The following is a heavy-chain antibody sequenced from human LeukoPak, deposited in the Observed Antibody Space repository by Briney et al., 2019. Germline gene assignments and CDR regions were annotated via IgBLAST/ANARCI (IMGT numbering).Heavy chain of an antibody. CDR2: IYPGDSDT. V-gene: IGHV5-51*01. CDR1: GYSFTSYW. D-gene: IGHD3-10*01. CDR3: ARQGYYYGSGSTRGAFDI. Sequence: GESLKISCKGSGYSFTSYWIGWVRQMPGKGLEWMGIIYPGDSDTRYSPSFQGQVIISADKSISTAYLQWSSLKASDTAMYYCARQGYYYGSGSTRGAFDIWGQGTMVTVSS. J-gene: IGHJ3*02.